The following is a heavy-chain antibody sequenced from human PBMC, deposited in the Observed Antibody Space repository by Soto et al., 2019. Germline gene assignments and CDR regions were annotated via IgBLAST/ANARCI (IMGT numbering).Heavy chain of an antibody. CDR1: GYTFTGYY. Sequence: QVQLVQSGAEVKKPGASVKVSCKASGYTFTGYYMHWVRQAPGQGLEWMGWIHPNSGGTNYAQKFQGRVTMTRATSISTAYMELSRLRSDDTAVYYCARVNWNYVSGWFDPWGQGTLVTVSS. D-gene: IGHD1-7*01. J-gene: IGHJ5*02. CDR2: IHPNSGGT. CDR3: ARVNWNYVSGWFDP. V-gene: IGHV1-2*02.